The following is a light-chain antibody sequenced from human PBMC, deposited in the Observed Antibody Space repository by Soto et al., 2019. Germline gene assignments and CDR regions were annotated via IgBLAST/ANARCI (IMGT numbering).Light chain of an antibody. CDR1: DTDIGSYLY. J-gene: IGLJ2*01. V-gene: IGLV2-14*01. CDR3: SSFTTSGTVI. CDR2: EVN. Sequence: QSALTQPASVSGSPGQSITISCTGTDTDIGSYLYVSWFQQHPGKAPKVVIFEVNNRPAGISDRFSGSKSGNTASLTISVLQPEDEANYFCSSFTTSGTVIFGGGTKLTVL.